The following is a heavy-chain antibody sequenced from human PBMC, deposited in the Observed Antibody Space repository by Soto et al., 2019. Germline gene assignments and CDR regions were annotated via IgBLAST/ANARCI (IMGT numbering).Heavy chain of an antibody. CDR1: GGTFSSYA. Sequence: ASVKVSCKASGGTFSSYAISWVRQAPGQGLEWVGGIIPIFGTANYAQKFQGRVTITADESTSTAYMELSSLRSEDTAVYYCASKLGQLEVITPGHYYYGMDVWGQGTTVTVSS. D-gene: IGHD3-22*01. CDR3: ASKLGQLEVITPGHYYYGMDV. V-gene: IGHV1-69*13. CDR2: IIPIFGTA. J-gene: IGHJ6*02.